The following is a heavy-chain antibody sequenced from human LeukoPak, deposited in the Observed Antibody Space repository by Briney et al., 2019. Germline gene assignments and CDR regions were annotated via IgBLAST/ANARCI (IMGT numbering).Heavy chain of an antibody. J-gene: IGHJ5*02. CDR2: IKQDGSQT. CDR1: GFTFSNYW. D-gene: IGHD2-15*01. Sequence: GGSLRLSCATSGFTFSNYWMNWVRQAPGKGLEWVATIKQDGSQTYYVDSVKGRFTISRDNAKNSLYLQMSNLRGEDTAVYYCARPPLGYCTGGSCSFDPWGQGTLVTVSS. V-gene: IGHV3-7*01. CDR3: ARPPLGYCTGGSCSFDP.